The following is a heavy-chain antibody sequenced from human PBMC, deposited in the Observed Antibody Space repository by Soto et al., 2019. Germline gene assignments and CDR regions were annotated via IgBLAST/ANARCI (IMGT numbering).Heavy chain of an antibody. Sequence: PSQTLSLTCAISGDSVSSNTAAWNWIRQSPSKGLEWLGRTYYRSKWFNDYAASLKSRITINPDTSKNQFSLQLNSVTPEDTAVYYCARDLEGYNSSSIFRYHYFGMDVWGQGTTVTVSS. CDR1: GDSVSSNTAA. CDR2: TYYRSKWFN. CDR3: ARDLEGYNSSSIFRYHYFGMDV. V-gene: IGHV6-1*01. D-gene: IGHD6-13*01. J-gene: IGHJ6*02.